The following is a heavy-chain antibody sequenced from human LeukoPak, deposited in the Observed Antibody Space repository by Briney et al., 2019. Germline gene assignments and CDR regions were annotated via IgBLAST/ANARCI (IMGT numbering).Heavy chain of an antibody. D-gene: IGHD5-12*01. CDR2: INPNNGGT. V-gene: IGHV1-2*02. Sequence: ASVKVSCKASGYTFTGYYIHWVRQAPGQGREWMGWINPNNGGTNYAQNFQGRVTMTRDTSISTAYMELNRLTSDDTAVYYCARDKYTGYETFDYWGQGTPVTVSS. J-gene: IGHJ4*02. CDR3: ARDKYTGYETFDY. CDR1: GYTFTGYY.